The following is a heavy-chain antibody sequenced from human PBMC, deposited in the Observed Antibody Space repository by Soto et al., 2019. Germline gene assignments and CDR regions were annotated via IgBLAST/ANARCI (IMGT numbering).Heavy chain of an antibody. V-gene: IGHV3-23*01. CDR3: AKVLMEGGWVYDY. Sequence: EVQLLESGGVLVQPRGSLRRSCAASGFTFRSYAMRWVRQAPGKGLEWVSAISGSGGITYYADSVKGRLTISRDNSKNTLYLQMNRMRAEYTAVYYCAKVLMEGGWVYDYCRQGTLVTVSS. CDR2: ISGSGGIT. D-gene: IGHD1-26*01. J-gene: IGHJ4*02. CDR1: GFTFRSYA.